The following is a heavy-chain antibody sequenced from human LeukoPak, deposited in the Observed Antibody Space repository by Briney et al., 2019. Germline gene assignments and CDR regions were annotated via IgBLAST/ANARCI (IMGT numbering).Heavy chain of an antibody. CDR2: ISSSSSYI. V-gene: IGHV3-21*01. J-gene: IGHJ4*02. CDR3: ASHLPYSSGWSSLDY. D-gene: IGHD6-19*01. Sequence: KPGGSLRLSCAASGFTFSSYSMNWVRQAPGKGLEWVSSISSSSSYIYYADSVKGRFTISRDNAKNSLYLQMNSLRAEDTAVYYCASHLPYSSGWSSLDYWGQGTLVTVSS. CDR1: GFTFSSYS.